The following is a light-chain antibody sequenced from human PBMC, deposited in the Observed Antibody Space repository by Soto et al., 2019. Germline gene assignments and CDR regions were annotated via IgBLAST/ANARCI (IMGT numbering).Light chain of an antibody. CDR2: GAS. J-gene: IGKJ3*01. V-gene: IGKV3-20*01. CDR1: QSVSSSY. Sequence: EIVLTQSPGTLSLSPGERATLSCRASQSVSSSYLAWYQQKSGQAPRLLIYGASSRDTGIPDRFSGSGSGTDCTLTISRLEPEGFAVYYFQKYCSSPRFTFGPGTKVDIK. CDR3: QKYCSSPRFT.